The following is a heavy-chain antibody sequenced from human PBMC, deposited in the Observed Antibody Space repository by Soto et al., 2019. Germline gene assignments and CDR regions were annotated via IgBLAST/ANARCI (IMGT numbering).Heavy chain of an antibody. V-gene: IGHV4-59*13. CDR2: IFYSGST. CDR3: ARDGSSGWGWRLHNHFDF. J-gene: IGHJ4*02. D-gene: IGHD6-19*01. Sequence: QVQLQESGPGLMRPSETLSLTCTVSGGSITNYYWSWIRQPPGKGLEWIGYIFYSGSTNYNPSLKSRLPSSVDTPKTHVSLELNSVPDADTAVYYCARDGSSGWGWRLHNHFDFWGQGTLVTVSS. CDR1: GGSITNYY.